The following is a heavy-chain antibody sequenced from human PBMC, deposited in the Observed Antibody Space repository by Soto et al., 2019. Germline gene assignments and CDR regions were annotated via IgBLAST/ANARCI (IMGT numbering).Heavy chain of an antibody. Sequence: ASETLSLTCTVSGGSVSSGSYYWSWIRQPPGKGLEWIGYIYYSGSTNYNPSLKSRVTISVDTSKNQFSLKLSSVTAADTAVYYCARKSMVRGVTPYYFDYWGQGTLVTVSS. J-gene: IGHJ4*02. V-gene: IGHV4-61*01. D-gene: IGHD3-10*01. CDR2: IYYSGST. CDR3: ARKSMVRGVTPYYFDY. CDR1: GGSVSSGSYY.